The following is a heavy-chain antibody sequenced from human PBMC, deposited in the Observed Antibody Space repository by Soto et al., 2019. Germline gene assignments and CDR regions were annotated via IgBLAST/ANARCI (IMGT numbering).Heavy chain of an antibody. V-gene: IGHV1-58*01. Sequence: GASVKVSCKASGFTFTSSAVQWVRQARGQRLEWIGWIVVGSGNTNYAQKFQERVTITRDMSTSTAYMELSSLRSEDTAVYYCAALSSRPGYMSWFDPWGQGTLVTVSS. CDR3: AALSSRPGYMSWFDP. CDR2: IVVGSGNT. J-gene: IGHJ5*02. D-gene: IGHD3-9*01. CDR1: GFTFTSSA.